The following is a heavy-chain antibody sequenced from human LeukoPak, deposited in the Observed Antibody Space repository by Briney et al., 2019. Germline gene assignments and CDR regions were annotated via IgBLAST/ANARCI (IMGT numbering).Heavy chain of an antibody. J-gene: IGHJ4*02. CDR1: GGSISSPGSF. CDR3: ASRAPYCGGDCYGY. D-gene: IGHD2-21*01. V-gene: IGHV4-61*08. CDR2: IYYSGST. Sequence: SETLSLTCTVSGGSISSPGSFWSWIRQPPGKGLEWIGYIYYSGSTNYNPSLKSRVTISVDTSKNQFSLKLSSVTAADTAVYYCASRAPYCGGDCYGYWGQGTLVTVSS.